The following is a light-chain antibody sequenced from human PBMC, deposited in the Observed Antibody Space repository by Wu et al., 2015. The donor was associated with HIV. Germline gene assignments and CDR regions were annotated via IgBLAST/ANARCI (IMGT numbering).Light chain of an antibody. Sequence: DIQMTQSPSSLSASVGDRVTITCRASQDIGNYLAWYQQKPGEIPKLLLFGASTLQSGVPSRFSGSGSGTDFTLTISSLQPEDVATYYCQKYDIAPLTFGGGPGGHQT. V-gene: IGKV1-27*01. CDR2: GAS. CDR1: QDIGNY. J-gene: IGKJ4*01. CDR3: QKYDIAPLT.